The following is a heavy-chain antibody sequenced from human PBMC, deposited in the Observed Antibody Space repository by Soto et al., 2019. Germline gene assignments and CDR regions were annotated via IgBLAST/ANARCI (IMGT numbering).Heavy chain of an antibody. V-gene: IGHV3-33*01. Sequence: QVQLVESGGGVVQPGGSLRLSCRASGFTFRKYGMHWVRPAPGKGLEWEAIIWLDGSNQYDADSVKGRFTISSDNSRNTVDLQMNSLRVEDTAVYDCAALTHAHLLGGLDPWGQGTLVTASS. CDR3: AALTHAHLLGGLDP. J-gene: IGHJ5*02. CDR1: GFTFRKYG. D-gene: IGHD1-26*01. CDR2: IWLDGSNQ.